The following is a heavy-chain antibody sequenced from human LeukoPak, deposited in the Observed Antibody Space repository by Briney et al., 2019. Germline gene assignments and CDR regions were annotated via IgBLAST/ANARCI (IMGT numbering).Heavy chain of an antibody. CDR3: AKLSSSWYYFWDY. D-gene: IGHD6-13*01. CDR1: GFTFSSYA. J-gene: IGHJ4*02. CDR2: ISGSGGST. Sequence: PGGSLRLSCAASGFTFSSYAMTWVRQAPGQGLEWVSAISGSGGSTYYADSVKGRFTISRDNSKNTLYLPMNSLRAEDTAVYYCAKLSSSWYYFWDYWGQGTLVTVSS. V-gene: IGHV3-23*01.